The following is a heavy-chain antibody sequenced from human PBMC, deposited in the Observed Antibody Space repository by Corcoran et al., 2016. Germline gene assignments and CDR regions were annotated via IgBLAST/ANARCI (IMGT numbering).Heavy chain of an antibody. CDR3: GRVPALDSSSFVLGWFRGWLENDY. Sequence: QVQLVQSGAEVKKPGSSVKVSCKASGGTFSSYAISWVRQAPGQGLEWMGGIIPIFGTANYAQKFQGRVTITADKSTSTAYMELSSLRSEDTAGYDCGRVPALDSSSFVLGWFRGWLENDYWGQGTLVTVSS. CDR2: IIPIFGTA. D-gene: IGHD3-22*01. V-gene: IGHV1-69*06. J-gene: IGHJ4*02. CDR1: GGTFSSYA.